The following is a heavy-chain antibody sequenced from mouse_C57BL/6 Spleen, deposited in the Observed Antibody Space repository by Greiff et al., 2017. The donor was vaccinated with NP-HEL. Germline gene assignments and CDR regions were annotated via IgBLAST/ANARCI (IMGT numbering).Heavy chain of an antibody. CDR2: INPNNGGT. CDR3: ARERDP. CDR1: GYTFTDYY. V-gene: IGHV1-26*01. J-gene: IGHJ3*01. D-gene: IGHD3-3*01. Sequence: EVQLQQSGPELVKPGASVKISCKASGYTFTDYYMNWVKQSHGKSLEWIGDINPNNGGTSYNQKFKGKATLTVDKSSSTAYMELRSLTSEDSAVYYCARERDPWGQGTLVTVSA.